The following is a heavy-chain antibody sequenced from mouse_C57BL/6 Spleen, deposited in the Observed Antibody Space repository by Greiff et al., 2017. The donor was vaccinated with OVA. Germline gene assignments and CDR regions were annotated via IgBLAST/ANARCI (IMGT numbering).Heavy chain of an antibody. CDR1: GYSFTGYF. D-gene: IGHD1-1*01. J-gene: IGHJ1*03. CDR2: INPYNGDT. Sequence: VQLQQSGPELVKPGDSVKISCKASGYSFTGYFMNWVMQSHGKSLEWIGRINPYNGDTFYNQKFKGKATLTVDKSSSTAHMELRSLTSEDSAVYYCAREGYYYGSTLGYFDVWGTGTTVTISS. V-gene: IGHV1-20*01. CDR3: AREGYYYGSTLGYFDV.